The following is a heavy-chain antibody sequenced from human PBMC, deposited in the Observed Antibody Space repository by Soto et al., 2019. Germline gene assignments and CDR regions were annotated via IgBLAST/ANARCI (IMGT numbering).Heavy chain of an antibody. V-gene: IGHV4-30-2*01. J-gene: IGHJ4*02. CDR2: IYHSGSS. CDR1: GGSISSDGYS. CDR3: ARFPGL. D-gene: IGHD3-10*01. Sequence: SETLSLTCAVSGGSISSDGYSWSWIRQPPGKGLECIGYIYHSGSSYYNPSLKSRVTISVDRSKNQLSLKLSSVTAADTAVYYCARFPGLWGQGTLVTVSS.